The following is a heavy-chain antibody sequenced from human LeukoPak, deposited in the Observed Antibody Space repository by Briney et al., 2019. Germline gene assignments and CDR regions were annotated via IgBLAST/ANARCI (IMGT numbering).Heavy chain of an antibody. V-gene: IGHV4-31*11. CDR1: GGSISSGGYY. Sequence: SETLSLTCAVSGGSISSGGYYWSWIRQHPGKGLEWIGYIYYSGSTYYNPSLKSRVTISVDTSKNQFSLKLSSVTAADTAVYYCATDSSGYYPPDCWGQGTLVTVSS. CDR3: ATDSSGYYPPDC. D-gene: IGHD3-22*01. J-gene: IGHJ4*02. CDR2: IYYSGST.